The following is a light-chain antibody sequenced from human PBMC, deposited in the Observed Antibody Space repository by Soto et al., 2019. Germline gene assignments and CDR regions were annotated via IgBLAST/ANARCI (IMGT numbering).Light chain of an antibody. Sequence: QSVLTQSPSASASLGASVKLTCTLSSGHSSYAIAWHQQQPEKGPRYLMKLNSDGSHSKGDGIPDRFSGSSSGAERYLTISRLQSEDEADYYCQTWGTGIHGVFGGGTQLTVL. J-gene: IGLJ2*01. CDR2: LNSDGSH. CDR3: QTWGTGIHGV. V-gene: IGLV4-69*01. CDR1: SGHSSYA.